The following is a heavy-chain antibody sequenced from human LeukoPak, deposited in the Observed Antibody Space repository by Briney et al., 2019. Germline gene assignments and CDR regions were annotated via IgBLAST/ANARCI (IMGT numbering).Heavy chain of an antibody. CDR2: ISSSSSYT. J-gene: IGHJ4*02. D-gene: IGHD6-6*01. CDR1: GFTLSDYY. Sequence: GGSLRLSCAASGFTLSDYYMSSVRQAPGRGLEWVPYISSSSSYTNYADSVKGRFTISRDNAKNSLHLRMNSLRVEDTAVYYCARGDMGKQLVYWGQGALVTVSS. V-gene: IGHV3-11*06. CDR3: ARGDMGKQLVY.